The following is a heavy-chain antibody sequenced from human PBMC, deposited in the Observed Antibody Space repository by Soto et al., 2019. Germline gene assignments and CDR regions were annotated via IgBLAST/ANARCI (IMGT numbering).Heavy chain of an antibody. Sequence: QVQLVESGGGVVQPGRSLRLSCAASGFNFSSYDMHWVRQAPGKGLEWVAAIWYDGSKKYYADSVKGRFTISRDNSKNPLFLKMDSLRAEETALYYCSKEGGGVVNDPFDYWGQGTLVTVSS. CDR3: SKEGGGVVNDPFDY. V-gene: IGHV3-33*06. CDR2: IWYDGSKK. J-gene: IGHJ4*02. CDR1: GFNFSSYD. D-gene: IGHD2-15*01.